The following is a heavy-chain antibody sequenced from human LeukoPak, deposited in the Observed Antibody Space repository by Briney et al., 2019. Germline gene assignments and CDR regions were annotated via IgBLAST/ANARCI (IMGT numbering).Heavy chain of an antibody. CDR1: GDSVSSNSAA. Sequence: SQTLSLTCVISGDSVSSNSAAWNWIRLSPSRGLEWLGRTYYRSKWYNEYAVSVKSRTTINPDTSKNQFSLQLNSVTPEDTALYYCASSHSSTWYPRYWGQGTLVTVSS. V-gene: IGHV6-1*01. J-gene: IGHJ4*02. CDR3: ASSHSSTWYPRY. D-gene: IGHD6-13*01. CDR2: TYYRSKWYN.